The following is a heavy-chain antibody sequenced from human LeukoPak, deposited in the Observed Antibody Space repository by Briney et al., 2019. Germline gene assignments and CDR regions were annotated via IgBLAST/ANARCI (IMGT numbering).Heavy chain of an antibody. CDR1: GYTFTSYG. J-gene: IGHJ4*02. CDR2: ISAYNGNT. Sequence: GASVKVSCKASGYTFTSYGISWVRQAPGQGLEWMGWISAYNGNTNYAQKLQGRVTMTTDTSTSTAYMELRSLRSDDTAVYYCARDVYYYDSSGYYPFDYWGQGTLVTVSS. CDR3: ARDVYYYDSSGYYPFDY. V-gene: IGHV1-18*01. D-gene: IGHD3-22*01.